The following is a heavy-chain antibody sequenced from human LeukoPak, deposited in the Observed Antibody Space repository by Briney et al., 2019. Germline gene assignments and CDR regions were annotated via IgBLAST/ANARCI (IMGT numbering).Heavy chain of an antibody. CDR1: VSSISSYY. CDR3: ARHGVSGSTRDAFDI. Sequence: PSGTLGLTWTVAVSSISSYYRSLIRQPPGKGREGIGYIYYSVSTNYNPSLKSRVTISVDTSKNQFSLKLSSVTAADTAVYYCARHGVSGSTRDAFDIWGQGTMVTVSS. D-gene: IGHD3-22*01. CDR2: IYYSVST. J-gene: IGHJ3*02. V-gene: IGHV4-59*08.